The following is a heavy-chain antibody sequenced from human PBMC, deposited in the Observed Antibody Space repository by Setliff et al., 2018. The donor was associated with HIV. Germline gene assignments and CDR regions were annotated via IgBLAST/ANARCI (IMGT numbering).Heavy chain of an antibody. V-gene: IGHV3-49*04. CDR3: TRAGRHQWFGELFGAFDI. Sequence: PVGSLRLSCTASGFTFGDYAMSWVRQAPGKGLGWVGFIRSKAYGGTTEYAASVKGRFTISRDDSKSIAYLQMNSLKTEDTAVYYCTRAGRHQWFGELFGAFDIWGQGTMVTVSS. J-gene: IGHJ3*02. CDR1: GFTFGDYA. CDR2: IRSKAYGGTT. D-gene: IGHD3-10*01.